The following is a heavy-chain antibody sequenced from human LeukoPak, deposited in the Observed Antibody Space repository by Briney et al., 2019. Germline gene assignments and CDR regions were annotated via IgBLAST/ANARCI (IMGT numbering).Heavy chain of an antibody. CDR1: GGSFSGYY. CDR2: INHSGST. V-gene: IGHV4-34*01. Sequence: SETLSLTCAVYGGSFSGYYWSWIRQPPGKGLEWIGEINHSGSTNYNPSLKSRVTISVDTSKNQFSLKLSSVTAADTAVYYCAREAVAGRFDYWGRGTLVTVSS. CDR3: AREAVAGRFDY. D-gene: IGHD6-19*01. J-gene: IGHJ4*02.